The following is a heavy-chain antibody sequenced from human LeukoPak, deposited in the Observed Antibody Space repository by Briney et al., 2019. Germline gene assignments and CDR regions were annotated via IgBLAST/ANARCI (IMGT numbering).Heavy chain of an antibody. CDR1: GFTFSSYA. CDR3: ARELFGSGSCPDY. J-gene: IGHJ4*02. Sequence: GTSLRLPCTAPGFTFSSYAIHWIRQAPGKGLEWVALVWHDGSNRYYSEAVKSRFTISRDNSKNTVYLQINSLRAEDTAVYYCARELFGSGSCPDYWGQGTRVTVSS. V-gene: IGHV3-33*01. D-gene: IGHD3-10*01. CDR2: VWHDGSNR.